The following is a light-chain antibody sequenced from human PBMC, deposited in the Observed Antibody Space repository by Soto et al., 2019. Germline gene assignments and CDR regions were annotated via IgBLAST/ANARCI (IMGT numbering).Light chain of an antibody. CDR2: GNS. J-gene: IGLJ3*02. CDR3: QSYDSSLSGAV. CDR1: SSNIGAGYD. Sequence: QSVLTQPPSVSGAPGQRVTISCTGSSSNIGAGYDVHWYQQLPGTAPKLLIYGNSNRPSGVPDRFSGSKSGTLASLAITGLQAEDEADYYCQSYDSSLSGAVCGGGTKLNVL. V-gene: IGLV1-40*01.